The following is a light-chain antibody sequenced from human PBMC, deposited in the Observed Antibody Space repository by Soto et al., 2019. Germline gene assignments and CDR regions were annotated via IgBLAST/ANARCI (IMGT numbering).Light chain of an antibody. CDR1: SGHSSYA. V-gene: IGLV4-69*01. CDR3: QTWGTGTVV. Sequence: QSALTQSPSASASLGASVKLTCTLSSGHSSYAIAWHQQQPEKGPRYLMKVNSDGRHSKGDGIPDRFSGSSSGAERHLTVSSLQSEDEADYYCQTWGTGTVVFGGGTKLTVL. CDR2: VNSDGRH. J-gene: IGLJ2*01.